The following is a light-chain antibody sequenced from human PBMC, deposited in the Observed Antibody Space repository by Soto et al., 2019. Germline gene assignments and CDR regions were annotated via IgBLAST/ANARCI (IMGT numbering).Light chain of an antibody. Sequence: QSALTQPASVSGSPGQSITISCTGTSSDVGGYNYVAWYLQHPGKAPKLMIYEVTNRPSGVSSRFSGSKSGNTASLTISGLQAEDEADYYCSSYTIKNPWVFGGGTKLTV. CDR2: EVT. CDR1: SSDVGGYNY. V-gene: IGLV2-14*01. J-gene: IGLJ3*02. CDR3: SSYTIKNPWV.